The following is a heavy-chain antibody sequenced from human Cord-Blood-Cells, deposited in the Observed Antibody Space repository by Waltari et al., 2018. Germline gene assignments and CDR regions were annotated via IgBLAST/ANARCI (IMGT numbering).Heavy chain of an antibody. CDR3: ARSRGYSGSYDFDY. CDR2: INPNSGGT. Sequence: QVQLVQSGAEVKKPRAAVQVTCKASGYTFTGYYMHWLRPEPGQGLEWMGWINPNSGGTNYAQKFQGWVTMTRDTSISTSYMELSRLRSDDTSVYYCARSRGYSGSYDFDYWGQGTLVTVSS. J-gene: IGHJ4*02. D-gene: IGHD1-26*01. CDR1: GYTFTGYY. V-gene: IGHV1-2*04.